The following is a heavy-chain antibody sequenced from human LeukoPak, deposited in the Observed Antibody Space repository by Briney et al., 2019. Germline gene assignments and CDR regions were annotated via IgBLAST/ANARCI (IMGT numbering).Heavy chain of an antibody. CDR3: AREPYRYGMDV. V-gene: IGHV3-21*01. CDR2: ISSSSSYI. Sequence: GGSLRLSCAASGFTFSDYYMSWVRQAPGKGLEWVSSISSSSSYIYYADSVKGRFTISRDNAKNSLYLQMNSLRAEDTAVYYCAREPYRYGMDVWGQGTTVTVSS. CDR1: GFTFSDYY. J-gene: IGHJ6*02. D-gene: IGHD2-2*01.